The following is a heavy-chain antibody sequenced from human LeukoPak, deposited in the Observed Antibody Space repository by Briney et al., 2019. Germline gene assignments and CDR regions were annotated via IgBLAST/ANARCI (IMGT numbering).Heavy chain of an antibody. CDR3: AKDKGAVGATPFDY. CDR2: ISWDGGST. Sequence: GGSLRLSCAASGFTFDDYAMHWVRQAPGKGLEWVSLISWDGGSTYYADSVKGRFTISRDNSKNSLYLQMNGLRAEDTALYYCAKDKGAVGATPFDYWGQGTLVTVSS. D-gene: IGHD1-26*01. J-gene: IGHJ4*02. V-gene: IGHV3-43D*03. CDR1: GFTFDDYA.